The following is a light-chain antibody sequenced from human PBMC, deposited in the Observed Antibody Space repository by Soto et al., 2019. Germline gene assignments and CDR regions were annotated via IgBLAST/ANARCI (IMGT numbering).Light chain of an antibody. CDR3: QHYNTYWT. CDR1: HSISSW. V-gene: IGKV1-5*03. J-gene: IGKJ1*01. CDR2: KAS. Sequence: DLQMTQSPSTLSASVGDRVTITCRASHSISSWLAWYLQKPGKAPKLLIYKASILESGVPSRFSGSGSGTDFTLTISSLQPDDFATYDCQHYNTYWTFGQGTKVEIK.